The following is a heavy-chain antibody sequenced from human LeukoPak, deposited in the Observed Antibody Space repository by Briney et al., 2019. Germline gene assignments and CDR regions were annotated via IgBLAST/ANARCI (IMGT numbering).Heavy chain of an antibody. Sequence: SETLSLTCTVSGGSISSGSYYWSWIRQPPGKGLEWIGEINHSGSTNYNPSLKSRVTISVDTSKNQFSLKLSSVTAADTAVYYCARALYYYDSSGYPSGARDDAFDIWGQGTMVTVSS. CDR1: GGSISSGSYY. CDR3: ARALYYYDSSGYPSGARDDAFDI. D-gene: IGHD3-22*01. V-gene: IGHV4-39*07. J-gene: IGHJ3*02. CDR2: INHSGST.